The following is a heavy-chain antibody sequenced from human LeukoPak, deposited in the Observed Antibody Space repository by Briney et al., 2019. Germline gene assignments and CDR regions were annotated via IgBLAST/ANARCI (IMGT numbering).Heavy chain of an antibody. CDR3: TRDEHKGSATFNY. CDR1: GGTFRSAA. J-gene: IGHJ4*02. D-gene: IGHD3-10*01. CDR2: INLMFGTT. Sequence: SVKVSCKASGGTFRSAAMSWVRQAPGQGLEWVGHINLMFGTTPYAQKFQGRVTITADESTRTVHMELNSLTSDDTAIYYCTRDEHKGSATFNYWRQGTLVIVSS. V-gene: IGHV1-69*13.